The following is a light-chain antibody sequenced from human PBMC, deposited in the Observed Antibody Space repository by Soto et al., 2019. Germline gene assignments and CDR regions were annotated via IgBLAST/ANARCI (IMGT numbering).Light chain of an antibody. CDR1: QSVSSN. Sequence: EIVMTQSPATLSVSPGERATLSCRASQSVSSNLAWYQKKHGQAPRLLIYGASTRATGIPARFSGSGSGTEFTLTISSLQSEDFAVYYCQQYNNWPPRYTFGQGTKLEIK. J-gene: IGKJ2*01. CDR2: GAS. CDR3: QQYNNWPPRYT. V-gene: IGKV3-15*01.